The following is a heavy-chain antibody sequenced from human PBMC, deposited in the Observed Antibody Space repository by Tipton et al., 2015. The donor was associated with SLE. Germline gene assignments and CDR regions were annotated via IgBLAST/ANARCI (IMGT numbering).Heavy chain of an antibody. CDR3: ARGSSSGDRPDYYYMDV. D-gene: IGHD6-13*01. Sequence: TLSLTCTVSGGSISSHYWSWIRQPPGKGLEWVGYIYYSGSTNYNPSLKSRVTISVDTSKNQFSLKLSSVTAADTAVYYCARGSSSGDRPDYYYMDVWGKGTTVTVSS. V-gene: IGHV4-59*11. J-gene: IGHJ6*03. CDR2: IYYSGST. CDR1: GGSISSHY.